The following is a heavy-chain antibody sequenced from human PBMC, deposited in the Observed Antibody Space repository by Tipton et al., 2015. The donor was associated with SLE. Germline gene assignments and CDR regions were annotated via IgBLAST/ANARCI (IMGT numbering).Heavy chain of an antibody. V-gene: IGHV4-34*01. Sequence: TLSLTCAVYGGSFSGYYWSWIRQPPGKGLEWIGEINHSGSTNYNPSLKSRVTISVDTSKNQFSLKLSSVTAADTAVYYCARERESRAARLVLGPLDYWGQGTLVTFSS. CDR1: GGSFSGYY. J-gene: IGHJ4*02. CDR3: ARERESRAARLVLGPLDY. D-gene: IGHD6-6*01. CDR2: INHSGST.